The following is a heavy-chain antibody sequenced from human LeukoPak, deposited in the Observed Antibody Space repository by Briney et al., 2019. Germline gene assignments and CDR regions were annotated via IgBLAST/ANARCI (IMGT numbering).Heavy chain of an antibody. J-gene: IGHJ4*02. Sequence: PSETLSLTCTVSGGSISSYYWSWIRQPAGKGLEWIGRIYTSGSTNYNPSLKSRVTMSVDTSKNQFSLKLSSVTAADTAVYYCASTHCSGGSCYTDYWGQGTLVTVSS. D-gene: IGHD2-15*01. CDR2: IYTSGST. CDR1: GGSISSYY. CDR3: ASTHCSGGSCYTDY. V-gene: IGHV4-4*07.